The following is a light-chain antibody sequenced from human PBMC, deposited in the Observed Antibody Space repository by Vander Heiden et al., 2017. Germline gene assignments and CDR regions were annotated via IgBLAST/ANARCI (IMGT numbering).Light chain of an antibody. CDR2: DDR. J-gene: IGLJ2*01. CDR1: NIGSRS. CDR3: QVWDSGSGPVV. V-gene: IGLV3-21*02. Sequence: SYVLTQPPSASVAPGHPATIPCRGHNIGSRSVQWYQKKPGQAPVLVVYDDRVRPSGIPERVSGSNSEDTATLAISRVGAGDEADYYCQVWDSGSGPVVFGGGTKVTV.